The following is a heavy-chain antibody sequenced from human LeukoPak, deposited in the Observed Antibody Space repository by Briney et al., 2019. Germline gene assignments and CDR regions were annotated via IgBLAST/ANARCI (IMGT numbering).Heavy chain of an antibody. D-gene: IGHD6-19*01. J-gene: IGHJ4*02. CDR2: ISGSGGNT. CDR3: AKLPVAGLYFDY. CDR1: GFTFSSYA. V-gene: IGHV3-23*01. Sequence: PGGSLRLSCAASGFTFSSYAMSWVRQAPGKGLEWVSAISGSGGNTYYAGSVKGRFTISRDNSKNTLYLQMNSLRAEDTAVYYCAKLPVAGLYFDYWGQGTLVTVSS.